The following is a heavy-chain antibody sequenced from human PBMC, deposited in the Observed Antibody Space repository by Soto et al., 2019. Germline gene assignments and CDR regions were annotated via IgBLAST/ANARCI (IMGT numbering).Heavy chain of an antibody. J-gene: IGHJ6*02. D-gene: IGHD6-13*01. Sequence: QVQLVQSGAEVKKPGASVKVSCKASGYTFTSYDINWVRQATGQGLEWMGWMNPNSGNTVYAQKFQGRVTITRHTSIGTDDMELSRLRSEAMDVYYCAMFIAAAGNFCYYGMDVWCQGMTDTVSS. CDR1: GYTFTSYD. V-gene: IGHV1-8*01. CDR3: AMFIAAAGNFCYYGMDV. CDR2: MNPNSGNT.